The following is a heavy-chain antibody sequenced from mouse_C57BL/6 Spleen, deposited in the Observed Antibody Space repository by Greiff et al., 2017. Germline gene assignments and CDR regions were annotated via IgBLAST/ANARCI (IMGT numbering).Heavy chain of an antibody. Sequence: EVQGVESGEGLVKPGGSLKLSCAASGFTFSSYAMSWVRQTPEKRLEWVAYISSGGDYIYYADTVKGRFTISRDNARNTLYLQMSSLKSEDTAMYYCTRDHYSNYRYFDVWGTGTTVTVSS. V-gene: IGHV5-9-1*02. D-gene: IGHD2-5*01. J-gene: IGHJ1*03. CDR1: GFTFSSYA. CDR2: ISSGGDYI. CDR3: TRDHYSNYRYFDV.